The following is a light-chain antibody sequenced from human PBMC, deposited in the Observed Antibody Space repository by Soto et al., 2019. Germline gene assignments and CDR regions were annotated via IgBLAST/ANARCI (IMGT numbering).Light chain of an antibody. CDR3: QQYNNWPLT. J-gene: IGKJ4*01. V-gene: IGKV3-15*01. CDR2: GAS. Sequence: DIVLTQSPGTLSLSPGERATLSCRASQSVNRQVLWYQHRPGQAPRLLIYGASTRATGIPARFSGSGYGTELTITLSSLKSEDFEAYYCQQYNNWPLTFGGGTNGDIK. CDR1: QSVNRQ.